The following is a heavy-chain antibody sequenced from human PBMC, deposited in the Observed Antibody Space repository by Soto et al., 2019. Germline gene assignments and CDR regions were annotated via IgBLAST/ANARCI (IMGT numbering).Heavy chain of an antibody. V-gene: IGHV6-1*01. CDR2: TYYRSKWYN. D-gene: IGHD6-13*01. CDR3: ARDLIARSIAAAGIQRDYYYGMDV. Sequence: SQTLSLTCAISGDSVSSNSAAWNWIRQSPSRGLEWLGRTYYRSKWYNDYAVSVKSRITINPDTSKNQFSLQLNSVTPEDTAVYYCARDLIARSIAAAGIQRDYYYGMDVWGQGTTVTVS. J-gene: IGHJ6*02. CDR1: GDSVSSNSAA.